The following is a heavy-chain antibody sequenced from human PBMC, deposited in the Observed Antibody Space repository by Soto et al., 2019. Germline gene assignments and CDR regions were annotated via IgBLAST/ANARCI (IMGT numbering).Heavy chain of an antibody. CDR3: ASLRVWYWDC. CDR2: INQDGSEK. Sequence: PGGSLRLSCAASGITFGSYWMTWVRQAPGKGLEWLANINQDGSEKYFVDSVRGRFTISRDNAKKSLYLQMNSLRAEDTAVYYCASLRVWYWDCWGQGTLVTVSS. J-gene: IGHJ4*02. D-gene: IGHD6-19*01. CDR1: GITFGSYW. V-gene: IGHV3-7*03.